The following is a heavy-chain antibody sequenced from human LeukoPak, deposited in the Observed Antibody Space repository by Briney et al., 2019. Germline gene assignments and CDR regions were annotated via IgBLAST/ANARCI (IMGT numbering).Heavy chain of an antibody. D-gene: IGHD3-10*01. Sequence: SGRSLRLSCAASGFAFSNYAMSWVRQAPGKGLEWVSSLSGGGDSRYYADSVMGRFTISRDNSKNTLYLQMNSLRAEDTAVYYCAKAVRSMVTGGGYFDSWGQGTLVTVSS. V-gene: IGHV3-23*01. CDR2: LSGGGDSR. CDR3: AKAVRSMVTGGGYFDS. J-gene: IGHJ4*02. CDR1: GFAFSNYA.